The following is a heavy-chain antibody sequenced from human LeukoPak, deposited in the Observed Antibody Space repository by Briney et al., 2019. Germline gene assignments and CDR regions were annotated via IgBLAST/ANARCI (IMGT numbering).Heavy chain of an antibody. V-gene: IGHV3-23*01. CDR1: GFTFSSYA. Sequence: PGGSLSLSCAASGFTFSSYAMSWVRQAPGKGLEWVSAISGSGANTYYADSAKGRFTISRDNSKNTLYLQMNSLRPEDTAMYFCAKDPGYRDFWGQGTLVTVSS. CDR2: ISGSGANT. D-gene: IGHD5-18*01. CDR3: AKDPGYRDF. J-gene: IGHJ4*02.